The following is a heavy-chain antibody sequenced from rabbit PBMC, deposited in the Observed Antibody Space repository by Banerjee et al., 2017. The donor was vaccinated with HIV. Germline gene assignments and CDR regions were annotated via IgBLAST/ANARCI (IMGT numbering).Heavy chain of an antibody. D-gene: IGHD6-1*01. CDR3: AREDTNVGIGYADL. CDR2: VDGGSSTT. Sequence: QEQLVEYGGDLVQPEGSLTLTCKASGLDFSSSYWIWWVRQAPGKGLEWIASVDGGSSTTWHASWAKGRFPSSKTSSTTVTLQITSLTAADTATYFCAREDTNVGIGYADLWGPGTLVTVS. CDR1: GLDFSSSYW. J-gene: IGHJ4*01. V-gene: IGHV1S45*01.